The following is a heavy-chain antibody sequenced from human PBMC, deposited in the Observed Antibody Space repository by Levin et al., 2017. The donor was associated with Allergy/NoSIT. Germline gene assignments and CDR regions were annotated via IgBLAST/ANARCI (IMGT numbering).Heavy chain of an antibody. D-gene: IGHD6-19*01. V-gene: IGHV3-15*01. CDR3: TTQFQW. CDR2: ITSKPDGAAT. Sequence: GALRLSCAASGFSLSNSWMNWVRQAPGKGLEWIGRITSKPDGAATDYAAPLKGRFSISRDDSTNTLYLQMNSLKVDDTAIYYCTTQFQWWGQGTLVTFSS. J-gene: IGHJ4*02. CDR1: GFSLSNSW.